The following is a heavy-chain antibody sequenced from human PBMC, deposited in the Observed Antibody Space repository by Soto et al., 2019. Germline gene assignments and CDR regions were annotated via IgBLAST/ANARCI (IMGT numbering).Heavy chain of an antibody. J-gene: IGHJ6*02. Sequence: QVQLVQSGAEVKKPGSSVKVSCKASGGTFSSYAISWVRQAPGQGLEWMGGIIPIFGTANYAQKFQGRVTITADESTSTAYMELSSLRSEDTAVYYCARGQDGSGSYYLLYYYGMDVWGQGTTVTVSS. V-gene: IGHV1-69*12. CDR1: GGTFSSYA. D-gene: IGHD3-10*01. CDR2: IIPIFGTA. CDR3: ARGQDGSGSYYLLYYYGMDV.